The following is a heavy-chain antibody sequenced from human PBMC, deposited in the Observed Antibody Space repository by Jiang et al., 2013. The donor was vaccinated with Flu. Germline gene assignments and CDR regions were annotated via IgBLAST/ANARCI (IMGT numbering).Heavy chain of an antibody. J-gene: IGHJ5*02. CDR1: GGFTGGYS. CDR2: IYFGGRT. V-gene: IGHV4-30-4*07. D-gene: IGHD2-8*02. Sequence: GPGLVKPSQTLSLTCSVSGGFTGGYSWSWLRQTPGKGLEWIGSIYFGGRTIYSPSLRSRVTLSMDTSKNQFSLKMLSVTAADTAVYYCARGDVTTGADSPRLDPWGQGIQVTASS. CDR3: ARGDVTTGADSPRLDP.